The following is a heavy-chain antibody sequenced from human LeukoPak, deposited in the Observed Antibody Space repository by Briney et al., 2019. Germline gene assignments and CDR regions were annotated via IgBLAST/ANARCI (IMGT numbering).Heavy chain of an antibody. V-gene: IGHV3-9*01. CDR3: AKDGCSSTSCYTGGHYYYYMDV. CDR1: GFTFDDYA. D-gene: IGHD2-2*02. J-gene: IGHJ6*03. Sequence: GRSLRLSCAASGFTFDDYAMHWVRQAPGKGLEWVSGISWNSGSIGYADSVKGRFTIPRDNAKNSLYLQMNSLRAEDTALYYCAKDGCSSTSCYTGGHYYYYMDVWGKGTTVTVSS. CDR2: ISWNSGSI.